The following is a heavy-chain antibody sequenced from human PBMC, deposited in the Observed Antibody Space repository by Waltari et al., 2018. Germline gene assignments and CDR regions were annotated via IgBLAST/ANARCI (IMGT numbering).Heavy chain of an antibody. CDR3: AKFIRLQLDWFDP. Sequence: QVQLQESGPGLVKPSETLSLTCTVSGGSISGYYGSWIRLSPGKGLEWIGHIYYTGSTNYNPALRSRVTMSIDASKNQFSLKLSSVTAADTAVYYCAKFIRLQLDWFDPWGRGTLVTVSS. CDR2: IYYTGST. D-gene: IGHD4-4*01. CDR1: GGSISGYY. V-gene: IGHV4-59*08. J-gene: IGHJ5*02.